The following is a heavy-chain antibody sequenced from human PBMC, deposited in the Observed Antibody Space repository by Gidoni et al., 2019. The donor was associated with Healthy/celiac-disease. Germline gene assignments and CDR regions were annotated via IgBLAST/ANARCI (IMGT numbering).Heavy chain of an antibody. J-gene: IGHJ5*02. CDR3: ARQVIVVVIENWFDP. CDR1: GGSIRSSSYY. D-gene: IGHD3-22*01. Sequence: QLQLQESGTGLVKPSETLSLTCTVSGGSIRSSSYYWGWIRQPPGKGLEWRWSIYYSGSTYYNPSFKSRVTISVDTSKNQFSLKLSSVTAADTAVYYCARQVIVVVIENWFDPWGQGTLVTVSS. V-gene: IGHV4-39*01. CDR2: IYYSGST.